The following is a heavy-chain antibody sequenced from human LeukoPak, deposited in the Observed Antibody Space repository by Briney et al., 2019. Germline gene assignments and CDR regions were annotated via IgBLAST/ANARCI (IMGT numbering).Heavy chain of an antibody. CDR1: GFTFSSFG. D-gene: IGHD3-9*01. J-gene: IGHJ3*02. CDR2: ISSSGSTI. V-gene: IGHV3-48*04. Sequence: NPGGSLRLSCAASGFTFSSFGMHWIRQAPGKGLEWVSYISSSGSTIYYADSVKGRFTISRDNAKNSLYLQMNSLRAEDTAVYYCARVGVVRYFDWFESTGDAFDIWGQGTMVTVSS. CDR3: ARVGVVRYFDWFESTGDAFDI.